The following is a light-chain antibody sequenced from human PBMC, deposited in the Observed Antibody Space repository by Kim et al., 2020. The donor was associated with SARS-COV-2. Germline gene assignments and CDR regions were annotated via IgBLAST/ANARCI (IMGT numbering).Light chain of an antibody. CDR3: QVWDSSSDWV. CDR1: NIGSKS. CDR2: YDS. Sequence: VAPGKTARITCGGNNIGSKSVLWYQQQPGQAPVLVIYYDSDRPSGIPERFSGSNSGNTATLTISRVEAGDEADYYCQVWDSSSDWVFGGGTQLTVL. V-gene: IGLV3-21*04. J-gene: IGLJ3*02.